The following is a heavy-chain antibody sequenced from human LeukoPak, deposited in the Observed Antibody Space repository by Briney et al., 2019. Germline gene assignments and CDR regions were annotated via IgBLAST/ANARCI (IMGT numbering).Heavy chain of an antibody. V-gene: IGHV4-59*01. CDR2: FHNSGTS. J-gene: IGHJ4*02. D-gene: IGHD3-16*01. Sequence: SETLSLTCTVSDDSISDYYRGWIRQPPGKGLEWIGYFHNSGTSTYNPSLKGRVTISADTSKNQFSLKLNSLTTADTAVYYCTRGAGWLIDYWGQGILVTVSS. CDR1: DDSISDYY. CDR3: TRGAGWLIDY.